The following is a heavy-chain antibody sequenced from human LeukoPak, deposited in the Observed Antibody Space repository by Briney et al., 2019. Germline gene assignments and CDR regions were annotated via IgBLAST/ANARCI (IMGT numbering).Heavy chain of an antibody. CDR1: GFTFSTYA. CDR3: ARDAYGFDS. J-gene: IGHJ5*01. CDR2: ISYDGSNK. V-gene: IGHV3-30-3*01. Sequence: GGSLRLSCAASGFTFSTYAIHWVRQAPGKGLEWVAVISYDGSNKYYANSVKGRFTISRDNSKNTLDLQMNSLRAEDTAVYYCARDAYGFDSWGQGTLVTVSS.